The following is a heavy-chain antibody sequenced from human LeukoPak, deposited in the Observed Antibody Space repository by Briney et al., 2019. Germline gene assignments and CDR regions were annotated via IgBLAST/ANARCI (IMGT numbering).Heavy chain of an antibody. CDR1: GFTFSSYS. V-gene: IGHV3-21*01. D-gene: IGHD5-18*01. CDR2: ISSSSSYI. J-gene: IGHJ3*02. CDR3: ARGPLGYSYGYDAFDI. Sequence: GGSLRLSCAASGFTFSSYSMNWVRQAPGKGLEWASSISSSSSYIYYADSVKGRFTISRDNAKNSLYLQMNSLRAEDTAVYYCARGPLGYSYGYDAFDIWGQGTMVTVSS.